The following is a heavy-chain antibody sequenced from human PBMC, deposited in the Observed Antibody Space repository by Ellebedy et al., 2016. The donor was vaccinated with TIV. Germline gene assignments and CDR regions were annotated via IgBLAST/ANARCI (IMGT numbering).Heavy chain of an antibody. J-gene: IGHJ4*02. Sequence: GESLKISCGTSGFTFSNYWMTWVRQAPGKGLEWVANIKQDGSEKYYVDSVKGRSSISRDNAKSSLYLQMNSLTDEDTAVYYCARDQWLGRAYYFDSWGQGTLVTVSS. V-gene: IGHV3-7*01. CDR1: GFTFSNYW. CDR2: IKQDGSEK. CDR3: ARDQWLGRAYYFDS. D-gene: IGHD6-19*01.